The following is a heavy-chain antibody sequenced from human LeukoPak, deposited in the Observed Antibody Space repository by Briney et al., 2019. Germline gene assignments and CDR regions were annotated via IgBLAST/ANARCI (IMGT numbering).Heavy chain of an antibody. Sequence: SETLSLTCTVSGASISSYYWSWIRQPPGKGLEWLGYIFYSGSTLYNPSLQSRVTISVDTSKNQFSLKLTSVTAADTAVYYCASGPYPAAGTDHQFDYWGQGTLVTVSS. J-gene: IGHJ4*02. CDR3: ASGPYPAAGTDHQFDY. CDR1: GASISSYY. D-gene: IGHD6-13*01. CDR2: IFYSGST. V-gene: IGHV4-59*01.